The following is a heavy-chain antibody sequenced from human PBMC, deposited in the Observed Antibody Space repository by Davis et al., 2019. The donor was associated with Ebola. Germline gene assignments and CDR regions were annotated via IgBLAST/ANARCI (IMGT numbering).Heavy chain of an antibody. D-gene: IGHD3-3*01. J-gene: IGHJ6*02. Sequence: PSETLSLTCTVSGGSINSYYWSWIRQPPGKGLEWIGSIYYSGTTYYDPSLKSRVTISVDTSKNQFSLKLSSVTAADTAVYYCARVGFVKSDYGMDVWGQGTTVTVSS. CDR3: ARVGFVKSDYGMDV. V-gene: IGHV4-59*08. CDR2: IYYSGTT. CDR1: GGSINSYY.